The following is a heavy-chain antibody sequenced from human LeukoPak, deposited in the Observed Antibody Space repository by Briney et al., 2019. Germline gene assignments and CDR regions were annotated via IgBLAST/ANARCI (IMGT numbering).Heavy chain of an antibody. CDR1: GYTFTSYG. V-gene: IGHV1-18*01. CDR2: ISAYTGNT. J-gene: IGHJ4*02. CDR3: ASTEQQLVLGYYFDY. Sequence: ASVKVSCKASGYTFTSYGISWVRQAPGEGLEWMGWISAYTGNTNYAQKLQGRVTMTTDTSTSTAYMELRSLRSDDTAVYYCASTEQQLVLGYYFDYWGQGTLVTVSS. D-gene: IGHD6-13*01.